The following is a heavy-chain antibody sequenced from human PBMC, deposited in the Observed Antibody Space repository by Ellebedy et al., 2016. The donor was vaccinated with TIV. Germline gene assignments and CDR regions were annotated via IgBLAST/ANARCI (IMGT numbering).Heavy chain of an antibody. Sequence: GESLKISCAASGFTFSTYWMSWVRQAPGKGLEWVANIKQDGTEKYYVDSVTGRFTISRDNAENSLYLQVSGLRAEDTAVYYCARDSNTYALDYWGQGTLVTVSS. J-gene: IGHJ4*02. CDR2: IKQDGTEK. CDR3: ARDSNTYALDY. D-gene: IGHD5-18*01. V-gene: IGHV3-7*01. CDR1: GFTFSTYW.